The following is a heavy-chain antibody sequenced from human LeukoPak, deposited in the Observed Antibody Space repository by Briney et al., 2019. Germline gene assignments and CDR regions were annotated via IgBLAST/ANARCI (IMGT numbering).Heavy chain of an antibody. CDR2: ISYDGSNK. Sequence: GGSLRLSCAASGFTFSSYGMHWVRQAPGKGLEWVAVISYDGSNKYYADSMKGRFTISRDNSKNTLYLQMNSLRAEDTAVYYCAKKGGYNSGYWGQGTLVTVSS. CDR1: GFTFSSYG. CDR3: AKKGGYNSGY. D-gene: IGHD5-24*01. J-gene: IGHJ4*02. V-gene: IGHV3-30*18.